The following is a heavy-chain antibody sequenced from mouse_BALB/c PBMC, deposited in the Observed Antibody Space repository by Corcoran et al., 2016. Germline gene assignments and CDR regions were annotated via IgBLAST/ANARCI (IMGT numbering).Heavy chain of an antibody. CDR1: GFNIKDSY. J-gene: IGHJ2*01. CDR2: IDPANGNT. CDR3: ARGRARAPYYFDY. D-gene: IGHD3-1*01. V-gene: IGHV14-3*02. Sequence: EVQLQQSGAELVKPGASVKLSCTASGFNIKDSYKHWVKQRPEQGLEWIGRIDPANGNTKYDTKFQGKATITADTSSNTAYLQLSSLTSEDTAVYYCARGRARAPYYFDYWGQGTTLTVSS.